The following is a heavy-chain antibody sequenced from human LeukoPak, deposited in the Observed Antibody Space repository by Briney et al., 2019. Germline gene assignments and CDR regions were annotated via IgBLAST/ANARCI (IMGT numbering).Heavy chain of an antibody. CDR1: GFTFSSYA. Sequence: GGSLRLSCAASGFTFSSYAMSWVRQAPGKGLEWVAVMSFDEVNIYYAESVKGRFTISRDNAMDTLYLQMDSLRPEDTAVYYCARDGRRPRIAVSGSDYWGQGTLVTVSS. D-gene: IGHD6-19*01. V-gene: IGHV3-30*03. J-gene: IGHJ4*02. CDR3: ARDGRRPRIAVSGSDY. CDR2: MSFDEVNI.